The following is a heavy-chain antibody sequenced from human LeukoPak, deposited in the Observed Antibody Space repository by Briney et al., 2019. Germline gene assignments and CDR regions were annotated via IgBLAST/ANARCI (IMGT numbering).Heavy chain of an antibody. J-gene: IGHJ4*02. Sequence: SETLFLTCAVYGGSFSGYYWSWIRQPPGKGLEWIGYIYNSGSTSYNPSLKSRVTISLDTSQNQFSLKLSSLTAADTAVYYCARGVVAAAGRTFDFWGQGTLVTVSS. CDR3: ARGVVAAAGRTFDF. V-gene: IGHV4-59*01. CDR1: GGSFSGYY. CDR2: IYNSGST. D-gene: IGHD6-13*01.